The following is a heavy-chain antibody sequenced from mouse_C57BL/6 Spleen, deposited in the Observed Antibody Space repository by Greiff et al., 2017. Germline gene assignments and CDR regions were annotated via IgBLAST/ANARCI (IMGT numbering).Heavy chain of an antibody. CDR2: INPNNGGT. V-gene: IGHV1-22*01. J-gene: IGHJ2*01. CDR3: AKFYYGNH. CDR1: GYTFTDYN. Sequence: VQLKQSGPELVKPGASVKMSCKASGYTFTDYNMHWVKQSHGKSLEWIGYINPNNGGTSYNQKFKGKATLTVNKTASTAYLELRRLTSEDSAVHFCAKFYYGNHWGQGTTLTVSS. D-gene: IGHD1-1*01.